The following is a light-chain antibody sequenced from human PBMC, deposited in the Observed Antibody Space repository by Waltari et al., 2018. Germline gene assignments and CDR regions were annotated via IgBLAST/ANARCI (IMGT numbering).Light chain of an antibody. CDR2: GAS. CDR3: QQYGSSPPMYT. Sequence: EIVLTQSPDTLSLSPGERATLSCRASQSVSANYLAWYPQKPGRAPRLLIYGASNRATGSPDRFSGSESGTDFTLTISSLEPEDFAVYFCQQYGSSPPMYTFGLGTKLEIK. J-gene: IGKJ2*01. CDR1: QSVSANY. V-gene: IGKV3-20*01.